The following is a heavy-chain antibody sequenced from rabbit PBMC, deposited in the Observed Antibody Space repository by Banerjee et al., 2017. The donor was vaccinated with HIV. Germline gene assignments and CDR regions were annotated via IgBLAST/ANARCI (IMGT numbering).Heavy chain of an antibody. CDR2: VYAGSSGST. CDR1: GFDFSDRAV. V-gene: IGHV1S45*01. J-gene: IGHJ6*01. D-gene: IGHD8-1*01. CDR3: ARDTGTSFSTYGMDL. Sequence: QEQLVESGGGLVQPEGSLTLTCKASGFDFSDRAVMCWVRQAPGKGLEWIACVYAGSSGSTYSATWAKGRFTISKTSSTTVTLQMTSLTAADTATYFCARDTGTSFSTYGMDLWGQGTLVTVS.